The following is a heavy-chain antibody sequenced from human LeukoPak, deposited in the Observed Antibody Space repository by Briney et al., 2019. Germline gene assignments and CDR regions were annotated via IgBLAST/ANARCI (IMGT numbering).Heavy chain of an antibody. V-gene: IGHV1-18*01. J-gene: IGHJ4*02. D-gene: IGHD6-13*01. CDR2: ISAYNGNT. Sequence: ASVKVSCKASGYTFTGYGISWVRQAPGQGLEWMGWISAYNGNTNYAQKLQGRVTMTTDTSTSTAYMELRSLRSDDTAVYYCARDLRRYSSSWPDRWGQGTLVTVSS. CDR3: ARDLRRYSSSWPDR. CDR1: GYTFTGYG.